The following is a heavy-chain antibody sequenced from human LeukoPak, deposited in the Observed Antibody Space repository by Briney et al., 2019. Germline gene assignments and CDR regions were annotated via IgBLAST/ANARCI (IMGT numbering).Heavy chain of an antibody. CDR2: IHHSGST. CDR3: ARGIPGYFGTSGYYYEY. V-gene: IGHV4-4*02. CDR1: GDSISSNYW. Sequence: TSGTLSLTCAVSGDSISSNYWWTWVRQPPGKGLEWIGEIHHSGSTNYSPSLKSRVTISVDNSRNQFSLGLSSVSAADTAVYYCARGIPGYFGTSGYYYEYWGQGTLVTVSS. D-gene: IGHD3-22*01. J-gene: IGHJ4*02.